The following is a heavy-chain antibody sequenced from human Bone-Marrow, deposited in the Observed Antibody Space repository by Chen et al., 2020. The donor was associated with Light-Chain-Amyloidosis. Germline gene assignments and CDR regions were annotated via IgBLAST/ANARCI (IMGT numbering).Heavy chain of an antibody. CDR3: ARVGFYNWNVHNAFDI. Sequence: EVRLVESGGGLVQPGGSLRLSCAASGFTFSSYEMNWVRQAPGKGLEWVSYISSSGSTIYYADSVKGRFTISRDNAKNSLYLQMNSLRAEDTAVYYCARVGFYNWNVHNAFDIWGQGTMVTVSS. J-gene: IGHJ3*02. V-gene: IGHV3-48*03. CDR2: ISSSGSTI. CDR1: GFTFSSYE. D-gene: IGHD1-1*01.